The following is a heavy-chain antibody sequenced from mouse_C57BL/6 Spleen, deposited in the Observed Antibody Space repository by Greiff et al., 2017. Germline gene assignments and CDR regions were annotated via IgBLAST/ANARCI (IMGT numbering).Heavy chain of an antibody. CDR2: INPSNGGT. D-gene: IGHD2-4*01. CDR1: GYTFTSYW. CDR3: ARNEYDTGDWYFDV. V-gene: IGHV1-53*01. J-gene: IGHJ1*03. Sequence: QVQLQQPGTELVKPGASVKLSCKASGYTFTSYWMHWVKQRPGQGLEWIGNINPSNGGTNYNEKFKSKATLTVDKSSSTAYMQLSSLTSEDSAVYYCARNEYDTGDWYFDVWGTGTTVTVSS.